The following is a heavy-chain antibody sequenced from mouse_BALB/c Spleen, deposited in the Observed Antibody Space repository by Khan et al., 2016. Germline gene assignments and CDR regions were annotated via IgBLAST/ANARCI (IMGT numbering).Heavy chain of an antibody. J-gene: IGHJ2*01. Sequence: VRLQQSGAELVKPGASVKLSCTASGFNIKDTFMHWVKQRPEQGLEWIGRIDPANGNTRYDPKFQGKATITADTSSNTAYMQLSSLTSEDTAVYYCARRGPIYYYGSTYGYCGQGTTLTVSS. CDR3: ARRGPIYYYGSTYGY. V-gene: IGHV14-3*02. CDR1: GFNIKDTF. D-gene: IGHD1-1*01. CDR2: IDPANGNT.